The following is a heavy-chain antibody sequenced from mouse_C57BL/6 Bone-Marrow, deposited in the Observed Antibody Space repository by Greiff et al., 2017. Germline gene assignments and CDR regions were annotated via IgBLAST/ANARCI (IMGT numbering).Heavy chain of an antibody. CDR1: GFTFSSYA. V-gene: IGHV5-4*03. CDR3: ARGAYRSSYGYFDV. CDR2: ISDGGSYT. D-gene: IGHD1-1*01. Sequence: EVKLMESGGGLVKPGGSLKLSCAASGFTFSSYAMSWVRQTPEKRLEWVATISDGGSYTYYPDNVKGRFTISRDNAKNNLYLQMSQLKSEDTAMYYCARGAYRSSYGYFDVWGTGTTVTVSS. J-gene: IGHJ1*03.